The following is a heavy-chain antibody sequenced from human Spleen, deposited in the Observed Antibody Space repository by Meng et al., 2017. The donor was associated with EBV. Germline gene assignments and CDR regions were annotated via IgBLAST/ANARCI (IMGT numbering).Heavy chain of an antibody. Sequence: VRLLVSGDKVKKTVAAVMVACQTTCNYFNHNALHCGRQQPRQRVVWMGWFSPGNGDIKDSPQFHGSGTITRDNAASTASMELGSLRSEDTGVYYCAMDYGGNSGGDFWGQGTLVTVSS. V-gene: IGHV1-3*01. CDR3: AMDYGGNSGGDF. CDR1: CNYFNHNA. J-gene: IGHJ4*02. D-gene: IGHD4-23*01. CDR2: FSPGNGDI.